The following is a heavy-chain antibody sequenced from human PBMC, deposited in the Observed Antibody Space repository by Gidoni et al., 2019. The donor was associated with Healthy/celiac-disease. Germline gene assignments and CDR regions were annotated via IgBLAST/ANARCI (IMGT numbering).Heavy chain of an antibody. V-gene: IGHV3-21*01. CDR3: ARDRPYSGSCDY. CDR2: ISSSSSYI. D-gene: IGHD1-26*01. Sequence: EVQLVESGGGLVKPGGSLRLSCAASGFTFSSYSMNWVRQAPGKGLEWVSSISSSSSYIYYADSVKGRFTISRDNAKNSLYLQMNSLRAEDTAVYYCARDRPYSGSCDYWGQGTLVTVSS. CDR1: GFTFSSYS. J-gene: IGHJ4*02.